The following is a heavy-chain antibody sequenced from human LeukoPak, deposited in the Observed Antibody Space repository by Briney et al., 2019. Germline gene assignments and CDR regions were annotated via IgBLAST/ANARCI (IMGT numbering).Heavy chain of an antibody. V-gene: IGHV3-48*01. Sequence: PGGSLRLSCVVSGFTFDSYSMNWVRQAPGKGLEWISYISNSGSPIYYADSVKGRFTISRNKDKSSLYLQMNSLAADDTAVYYCARRLALGLTVTPKAFDYWGQGTLVTVSS. CDR2: ISNSGSPI. J-gene: IGHJ4*02. D-gene: IGHD4-11*01. CDR3: ARRLALGLTVTPKAFDY. CDR1: GFTFDSYS.